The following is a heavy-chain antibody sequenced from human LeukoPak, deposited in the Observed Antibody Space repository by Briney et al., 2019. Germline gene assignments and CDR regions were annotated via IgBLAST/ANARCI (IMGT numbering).Heavy chain of an antibody. J-gene: IGHJ4*02. CDR3: ARDSRGGHDY. V-gene: IGHV4-34*01. D-gene: IGHD3-10*01. Sequence: SESLSLTCAVYGGSFSGYYWSLIRQPPGKGLEWIGEINHSGSTNYNPSLKSRVTISVDTSKNQFSLKLSSVTAADTAVYYCARDSRGGHDYWGQGTLVTVSS. CDR2: INHSGST. CDR1: GGSFSGYY.